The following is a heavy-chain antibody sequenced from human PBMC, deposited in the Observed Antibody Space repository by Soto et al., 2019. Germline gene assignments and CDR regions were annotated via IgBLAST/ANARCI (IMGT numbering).Heavy chain of an antibody. CDR2: IFSGTGGT. V-gene: IGHV3-23*01. D-gene: IGHD2-15*01. Sequence: GGSLRLSCSASGFTMSTYTMGWVRLATGKRLEWVSTIFSGTGGTKYAHSVTGRFTISRDISRNILYLQMNALGVDDTAVYFCARDRQPDGICTFDYWGRGIQVTVSS. CDR3: ARDRQPDGICTFDY. J-gene: IGHJ4*02. CDR1: GFTMSTYT.